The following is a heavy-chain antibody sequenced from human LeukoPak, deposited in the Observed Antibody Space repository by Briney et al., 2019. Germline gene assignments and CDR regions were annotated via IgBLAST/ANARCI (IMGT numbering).Heavy chain of an antibody. V-gene: IGHV3-23*01. CDR1: GFTFSSYA. J-gene: IGHJ4*02. CDR2: ISGSGGST. CDR3: ARLRWEVVTEYFDY. Sequence: GGSLRLSCAASGFTFSSYAMSWVRQAPGKGLEWVSAISGSGGSTYYADSVKGRFTISRDNSKNMLFLQMNNLRDEDTAIYYCARLRWEVVTEYFDYWGPGTLVTVSS. D-gene: IGHD2-2*01.